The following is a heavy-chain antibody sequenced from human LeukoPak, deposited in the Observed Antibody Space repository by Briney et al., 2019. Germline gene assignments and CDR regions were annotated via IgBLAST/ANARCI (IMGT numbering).Heavy chain of an antibody. J-gene: IGHJ6*03. CDR3: ARGTYSSSAGEGYYYYYMDV. V-gene: IGHV1-2*02. D-gene: IGHD6-6*01. CDR1: GYTFTGYY. CDR2: INPNSGGT. Sequence: ASVKVSCKASGYTFTGYYMHWVRQAPGQGLEWMGWINPNSGGTNYAQKFQGRVTMTRDTSISTAYMELSRLRSDDTAVYYCARGTYSSSAGEGYYYYYMDVWGKGTTVTVSS.